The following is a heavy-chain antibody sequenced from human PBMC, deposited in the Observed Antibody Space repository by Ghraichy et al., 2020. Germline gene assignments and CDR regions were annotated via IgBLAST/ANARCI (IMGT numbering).Heavy chain of an antibody. CDR3: ARDGPRTWGDV. Sequence: GGSLRLSCAASGFTFSSYSMNWVRQAPGKGLEWVSYISSSSTIYYADSVKGRFTISRDNAKNSLYLQMNSLRDEDTAVYYCARDGPRTWGDVWGQGTTVTVSS. J-gene: IGHJ6*02. D-gene: IGHD3-16*01. V-gene: IGHV3-48*02. CDR1: GFTFSSYS. CDR2: ISSSSTI.